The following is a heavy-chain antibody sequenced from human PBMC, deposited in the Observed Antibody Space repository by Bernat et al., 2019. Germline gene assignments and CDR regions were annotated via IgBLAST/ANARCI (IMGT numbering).Heavy chain of an antibody. D-gene: IGHD6-13*01. CDR3: ARELLYGSSWGDAFDI. CDR2: IWYDGSNK. J-gene: IGHJ3*02. CDR1: GFTFSSYG. Sequence: QVQLVESGGGVVQPGRSLRLSCAASGFTFSSYGMHWVRQAPGKGLEWVAVIWYDGSNKYYADSVKGRFTISRDNSKNTLYLQMNSLSAEDTAVYYCARELLYGSSWGDAFDIWGQGTMVTVSS. V-gene: IGHV3-33*01.